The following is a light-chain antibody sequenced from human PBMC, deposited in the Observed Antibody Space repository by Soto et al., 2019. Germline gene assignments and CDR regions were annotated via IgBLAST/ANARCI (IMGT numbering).Light chain of an antibody. V-gene: IGKV3-20*01. J-gene: IGKJ1*01. CDR1: QSVSSNS. CDR2: GAS. CDR3: QQFGSSPWA. Sequence: EIVLPQSPGTLALSPGERATLSCRATQSVSSNSLVWYQHKPGQAPRLLIYGASSRATGIPDRFSGGGSGTEFALAISRLEPEDFAVYYCQQFGSSPWAFGQGTKVEIK.